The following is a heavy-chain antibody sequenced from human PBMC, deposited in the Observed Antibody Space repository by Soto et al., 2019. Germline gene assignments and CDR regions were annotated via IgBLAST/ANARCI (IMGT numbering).Heavy chain of an antibody. V-gene: IGHV4-34*01. Sequence: SETLSLTCAVYGGSFSGYYWSWIRQPPGKGLEWIGEINHSGSTNYNPSLKSRVTISVDTSKNQFSLKLSSVTAADTAVYYCAGVIAAAGTHWFDPWGQGTLVT. CDR3: AGVIAAAGTHWFDP. CDR2: INHSGST. CDR1: GGSFSGYY. J-gene: IGHJ5*02. D-gene: IGHD6-13*01.